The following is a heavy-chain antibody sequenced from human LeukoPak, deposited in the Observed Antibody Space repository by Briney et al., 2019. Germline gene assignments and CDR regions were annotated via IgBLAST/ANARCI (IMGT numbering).Heavy chain of an antibody. CDR1: GYTFTGYY. CDR2: INPNSGGT. CDR3: ARVVVGAASSDY. D-gene: IGHD1-26*01. V-gene: IGHV1-2*02. J-gene: IGHJ4*02. Sequence: ASVKVSCKASGYTFTGYYMHWVRQAPGQGLEWMGWINPNSGGTNYAQKFQGRVTMTRDTSISTAYTELSRLRSDDTAVYYCARVVVGAASSDYWGQGTLVTVSS.